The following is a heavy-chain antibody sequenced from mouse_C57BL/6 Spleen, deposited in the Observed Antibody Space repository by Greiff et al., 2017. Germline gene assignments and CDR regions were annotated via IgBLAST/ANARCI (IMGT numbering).Heavy chain of an antibody. Sequence: VMLVESGPGLVQPSQSLSITCTVSGFSLTSYGVHWVRQSPGKGLEWLGVIWSGGSTDYNAAFISRLSISKDNSKSQVFFKMNSLQADDTAIYYCARTGTAWFAYWGQGTLVTVSA. V-gene: IGHV2-2*01. CDR1: GFSLTSYG. CDR3: ARTGTAWFAY. J-gene: IGHJ3*01. CDR2: IWSGGST. D-gene: IGHD4-1*01.